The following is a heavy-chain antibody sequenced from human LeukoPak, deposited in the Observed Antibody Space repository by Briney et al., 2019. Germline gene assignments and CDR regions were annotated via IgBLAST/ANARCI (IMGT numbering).Heavy chain of an antibody. V-gene: IGHV1-8*03. Sequence: ASAKVSCKASGGTFSSYAISWVRQAPGQGLEWIGWMNPNSGNTGYAQKFQGRVTITRNTSISTAYMELSSLRSEDTAVYYCARGLGPSAGHYYYYYMDVWGKGTTVTVSS. CDR3: ARGLGPSAGHYYYYYMDV. D-gene: IGHD6-13*01. CDR1: GGTFSSYA. J-gene: IGHJ6*03. CDR2: MNPNSGNT.